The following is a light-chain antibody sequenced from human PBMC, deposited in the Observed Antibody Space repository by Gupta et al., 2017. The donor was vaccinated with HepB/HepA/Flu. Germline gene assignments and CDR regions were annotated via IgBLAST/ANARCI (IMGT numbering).Light chain of an antibody. V-gene: IGKV4-1*01. CDR3: QQYYCTPPVT. CDR1: QSVLYSSNNKNY. Sequence: DIVMTQSPDSLAASLGERATINCKSSQSVLYSSNNKNYLAWYQQKPGQPPKLLIYWAATRESGVPDRFSGSGSGTDFTLTISSRQAEDVAVYYCQQYYCTPPVTFGQGTRLEIK. CDR2: WAA. J-gene: IGKJ5*01.